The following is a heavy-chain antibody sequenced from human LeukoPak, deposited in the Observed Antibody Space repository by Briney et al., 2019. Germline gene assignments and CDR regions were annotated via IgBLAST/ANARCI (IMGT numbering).Heavy chain of an antibody. Sequence: SETLSLTCTVSGDSISSYYWSWIRQPPGKGLEWIGYIYTSGGTNYIPSLKGRVTISIDTSKNQISLKLSSVTAADSAVYYCARLTRLSTSPDRYYLDYWGQGTLVTVSS. CDR2: IYTSGGT. V-gene: IGHV4-4*09. J-gene: IGHJ4*02. CDR1: GDSISSYY. D-gene: IGHD6-6*01. CDR3: ARLTRLSTSPDRYYLDY.